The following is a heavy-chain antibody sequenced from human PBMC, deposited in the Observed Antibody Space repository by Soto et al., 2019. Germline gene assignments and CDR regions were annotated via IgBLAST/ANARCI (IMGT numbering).Heavy chain of an antibody. Sequence: PGGSLRLSCAASGFTFSSYWMSWARQAPGKGLEWVANIKQDGSEKYYVDSVKGRFTISRDNAKNSLYLQMNSLRAEDTAVYYCARDFQLELRRYYYYYMDVWGKGTTVTVSS. V-gene: IGHV3-7*01. CDR2: IKQDGSEK. D-gene: IGHD1-7*01. CDR1: GFTFSSYW. CDR3: ARDFQLELRRYYYYYMDV. J-gene: IGHJ6*03.